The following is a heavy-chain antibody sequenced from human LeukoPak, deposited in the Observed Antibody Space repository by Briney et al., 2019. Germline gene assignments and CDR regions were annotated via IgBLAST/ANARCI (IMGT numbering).Heavy chain of an antibody. CDR2: ISSSSSTI. CDR1: GFTFSSYS. CDR3: ARDSKNYYDSSGYYH. D-gene: IGHD3-22*01. V-gene: IGHV3-48*01. Sequence: GGSLRLSCAASGFTFSSYSMNWVRQAPGKGLEWVSYISSSSSTIYYADSVKGRFTISRDNSKNTLYLQMNSLRAEDTAVYYCARDSKNYYDSSGYYHWGQGTLVTVSS. J-gene: IGHJ5*02.